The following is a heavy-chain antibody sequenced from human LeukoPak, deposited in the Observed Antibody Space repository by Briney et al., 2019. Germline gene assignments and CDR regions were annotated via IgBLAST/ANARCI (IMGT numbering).Heavy chain of an antibody. CDR3: ATEMATITFDY. J-gene: IGHJ4*02. V-gene: IGHV4-38-2*02. D-gene: IGHD5-24*01. Sequence: TSETLSLTCTVSHYSISSGYYFGWLRQPPGKGLEWIGSIYHSGSTYYNPSLKSRVTISVDTSKNQFSLKLKSVTAADTAVYYCATEMATITFDYWGQGTLVTVSS. CDR1: HYSISSGYY. CDR2: IYHSGST.